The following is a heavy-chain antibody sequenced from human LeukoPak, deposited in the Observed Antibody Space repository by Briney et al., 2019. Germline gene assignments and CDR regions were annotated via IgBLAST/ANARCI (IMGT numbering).Heavy chain of an antibody. D-gene: IGHD3-10*01. CDR3: AKGYYGSGSYGWFDY. Sequence: GGSLRLSCAASGFTFSSYWMSWVRQAPGKGLEWVANIKQDGSEKYYVDSVKGRFTISRDNAKNSLYLLMNSLRAEDTAVYYCAKGYYGSGSYGWFDYWGRGTLVTVSS. J-gene: IGHJ4*02. CDR2: IKQDGSEK. CDR1: GFTFSSYW. V-gene: IGHV3-7*01.